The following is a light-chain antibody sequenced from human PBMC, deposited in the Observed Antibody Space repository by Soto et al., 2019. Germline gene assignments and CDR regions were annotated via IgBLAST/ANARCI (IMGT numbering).Light chain of an antibody. CDR1: QDVSSSSSNKNY. V-gene: IGKV4-1*01. CDR2: WAS. J-gene: IGKJ1*01. CDR3: QQYYSTRPT. Sequence: DIVMTQSPGSLAVSLGERATINCKSSQDVSSSSSNKNYLAWYRQKPGQPPRVLIYWASTRESGVPDRFSGSGSGTYFTLTISSLQGEDEPVYYCQQYYSTRPTFGQGTKVEIK.